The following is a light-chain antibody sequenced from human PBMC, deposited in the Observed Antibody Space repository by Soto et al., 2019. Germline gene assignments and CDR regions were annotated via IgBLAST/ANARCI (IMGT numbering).Light chain of an antibody. V-gene: IGLV2-11*01. CDR2: DVT. J-gene: IGLJ1*01. CDR3: CSYAGTSSFV. CDR1: SSDVGNYNY. Sequence: QSALTQPRSVSGSPGQSVTISCTGSSSDVGNYNYVSWFQQHPGKAPKLVIYDVTKRPSGVPLRFSASKSGNTASLTISGLQAEDEADYYCCSYAGTSSFVFGVGTKLTVL.